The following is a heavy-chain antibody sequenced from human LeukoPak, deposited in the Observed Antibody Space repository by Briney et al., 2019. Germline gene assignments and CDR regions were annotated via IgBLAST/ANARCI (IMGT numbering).Heavy chain of an antibody. D-gene: IGHD5-12*01. CDR1: GGSISSYY. CDR3: ARYEYAKDDDY. V-gene: IGHV4-59*01. J-gene: IGHJ4*02. Sequence: SETLSLTCTVAGGSISSYYWSWIRQPPGKGLEWIGYIYYSGSTNYNPSLKSRVTISVDTSKNQFSLKLSSVTAADTAVYYCARYEYAKDDDYWGQGTLVTVSS. CDR2: IYYSGST.